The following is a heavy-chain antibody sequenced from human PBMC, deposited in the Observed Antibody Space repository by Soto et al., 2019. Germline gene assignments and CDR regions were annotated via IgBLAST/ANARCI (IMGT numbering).Heavy chain of an antibody. CDR1: GFTFSSYW. D-gene: IGHD3-22*01. CDR3: AREWFHSPGH. J-gene: IGHJ4*02. Sequence: EVQLVESGGGLVQPGGSLSLSCAASGFTFSSYWMHWVRQAPGEGLVWVAHINTDGSSTTYADSVKGRFTVSRDNAKNTLFLQMTSLRAADTAIYYCAREWFHSPGHWGQGTLVTVSS. V-gene: IGHV3-74*01. CDR2: INTDGSST.